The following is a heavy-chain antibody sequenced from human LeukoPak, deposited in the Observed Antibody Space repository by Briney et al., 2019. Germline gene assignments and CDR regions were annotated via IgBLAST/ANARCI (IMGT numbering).Heavy chain of an antibody. Sequence: PSETLSLTCAVSGGSIGSGGYSWSWIRQPPGKGLEWIGYIYHSGSTYYNPSLKSRVTISVDRSKNQFSLKLSSATAADTAVYYCARAQTSMEYYFDYWGQGTLVTVSS. V-gene: IGHV4-30-2*01. CDR2: IYHSGST. CDR3: ARAQTSMEYYFDY. CDR1: GGSIGSGGYS. J-gene: IGHJ4*02. D-gene: IGHD2/OR15-2a*01.